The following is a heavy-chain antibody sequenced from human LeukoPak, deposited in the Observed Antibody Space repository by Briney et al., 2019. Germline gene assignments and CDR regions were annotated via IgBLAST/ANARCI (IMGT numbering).Heavy chain of an antibody. CDR3: ARAKWGSDFDY. Sequence: PGGSLRLSCAASGFTVSSNYMSWVRQAPGEGLEWVSVIYSGGSTYYADSVKGRFTIFRDNSKNTLYLQMNSLRAEDTAVYYCARAKWGSDFDYWGQGTLVTVSS. CDR1: GFTVSSNY. V-gene: IGHV3-66*02. J-gene: IGHJ4*02. D-gene: IGHD1-26*01. CDR2: IYSGGST.